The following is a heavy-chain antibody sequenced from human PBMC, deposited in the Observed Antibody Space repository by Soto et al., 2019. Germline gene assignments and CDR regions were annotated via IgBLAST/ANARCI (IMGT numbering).Heavy chain of an antibody. CDR2: IRSEAYGWTT. CDR3: TTDLGPLTTDV. Sequence: GGSLRLSCTASGFTFGDYAMSWVRQAPGKGLECVGFIRSEAYGWTTEYAASVKGRFTISRDDSKSIAYLQMNSLRTEDTAVYYCTTDLGPLTTDVWGQGTTVTLSS. CDR1: GFTFGDYA. D-gene: IGHD4-17*01. V-gene: IGHV3-49*04. J-gene: IGHJ6*02.